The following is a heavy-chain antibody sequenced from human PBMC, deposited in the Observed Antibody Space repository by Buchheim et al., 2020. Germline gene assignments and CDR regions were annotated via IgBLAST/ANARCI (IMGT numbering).Heavy chain of an antibody. V-gene: IGHV4-39*01. D-gene: IGHD1-26*01. CDR2: IYYSGST. CDR1: GGSISSSSYY. Sequence: QLQLQESGPGLVKPSETLSLTCTVSGGSISSSSYYWGWIRQPPGKGLEWIGSIYYSGSTYYNPSLKSRVTISVDTSKNQFSRKLSSVTAADTAVYYCARHSHSGSYYRATYFDYWGQGTL. CDR3: ARHSHSGSYYRATYFDY. J-gene: IGHJ4*02.